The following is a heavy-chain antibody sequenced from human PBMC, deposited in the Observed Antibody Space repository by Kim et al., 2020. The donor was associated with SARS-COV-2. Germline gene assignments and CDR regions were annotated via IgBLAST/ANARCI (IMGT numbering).Heavy chain of an antibody. D-gene: IGHD3-16*02. CDR1: GFTFSNYS. CDR2: ITDGGTSI. Sequence: GGSLRLSCAASGFTFSNYSLHWVRQAPGKGLEWVSAITDGGTSIHYADSVKGRFTISRDNSNDILFLQMNSLRTDDTALYYCATAPEHRFSGRDSHGMD. V-gene: IGHV3-23*01. CDR3: ATAPEHRFSGRDSHGMD. J-gene: IGHJ6*01.